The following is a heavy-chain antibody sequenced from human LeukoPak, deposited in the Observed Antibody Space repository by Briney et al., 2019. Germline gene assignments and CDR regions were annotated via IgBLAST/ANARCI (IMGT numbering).Heavy chain of an antibody. J-gene: IGHJ5*02. D-gene: IGHD3-10*01. V-gene: IGHV4-39*07. CDR2: IYYSGST. CDR1: GGSISSSSYY. CDR3: ARDLGSLRNWFDP. Sequence: SETLSLTCTVSGGSISSSSYYWGWIRQPPGTGLEWIGSIYYSGSTYYNPSLKSRVTISVDTSKNQFSLKLSSVTAADTAVYYCARDLGSLRNWFDPWGQGTLVTVSS.